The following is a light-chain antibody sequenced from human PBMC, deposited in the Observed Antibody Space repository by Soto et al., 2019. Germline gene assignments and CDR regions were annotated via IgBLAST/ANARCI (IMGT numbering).Light chain of an antibody. Sequence: DIQMTQSPSSLSASVGDRVTISCRASQDISNFLTWFQQKPGKAPRALIFAASGLQSGVPSRFSGSGSGTDFTLTISSLQPEDSATYYCQHYNSYPITFGQGTRLEIK. J-gene: IGKJ5*01. CDR1: QDISNF. CDR2: AAS. V-gene: IGKV1-16*01. CDR3: QHYNSYPIT.